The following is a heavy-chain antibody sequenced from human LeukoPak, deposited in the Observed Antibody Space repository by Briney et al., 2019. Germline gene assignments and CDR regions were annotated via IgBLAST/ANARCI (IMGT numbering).Heavy chain of an antibody. CDR1: GYTFTGYY. V-gene: IGHV1-2*02. Sequence: ASVKVSCKASGYTFTGYYIHWVRQAPGQGLEWMGWINPNSGGTNYAQKFQGRVTMTRDTSISTAYMELRRLRSDDRAVYYCSRGPPTIVVVITTGDFDSWGQGTLVTVSS. CDR2: INPNSGGT. J-gene: IGHJ4*02. D-gene: IGHD3-22*01. CDR3: SRGPPTIVVVITTGDFDS.